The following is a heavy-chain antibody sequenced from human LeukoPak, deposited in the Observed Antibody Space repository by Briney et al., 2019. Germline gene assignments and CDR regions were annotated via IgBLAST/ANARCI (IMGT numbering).Heavy chain of an antibody. CDR3: ARYVPHSSKFDS. CDR1: GGSFTSFH. V-gene: IGHV4-4*09. J-gene: IGHJ4*02. D-gene: IGHD6-6*01. CDR2: VFPGGNT. Sequence: SETLSLTCTVSGGSFTSFHWTWIRQPPGKGLEWIGDVFPGGNTRYNPSLKSRITFSVETSMHQFSLMLNSVTAADTALYYCARYVPHSSKFDSWGLGTLVTVSS.